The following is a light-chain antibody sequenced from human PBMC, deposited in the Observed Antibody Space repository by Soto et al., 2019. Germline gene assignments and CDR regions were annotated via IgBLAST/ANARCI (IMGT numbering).Light chain of an antibody. CDR1: QSSSRND. Sequence: VLTQTPGTLALSPGERATLSCRASQSSSRNDSAWYEQKPGQAPRHPIYGAATRATGAPDRFSGSGYGTDFTLTISRLETEDVAVYHWYQVCSLAGTGGQWTK. CDR3: YQVCSLAGT. J-gene: IGKJ1*01. V-gene: IGKV3-20*01. CDR2: GAA.